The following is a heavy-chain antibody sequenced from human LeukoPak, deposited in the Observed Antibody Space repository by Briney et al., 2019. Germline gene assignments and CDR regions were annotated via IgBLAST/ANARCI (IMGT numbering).Heavy chain of an antibody. CDR2: INPSGGST. Sequence: ASVKVSCKASGYTFTSYYMHWVRQAPGQGLEWMGIINPSGGSTSYAQKFQGRVTMTRDTSTSTVYMELSSLRSEDTAVYYCARDVCSSTSCYTPFDYWGQGTLVTVSS. V-gene: IGHV1-46*01. D-gene: IGHD2-2*02. CDR1: GYTFTSYY. J-gene: IGHJ4*02. CDR3: ARDVCSSTSCYTPFDY.